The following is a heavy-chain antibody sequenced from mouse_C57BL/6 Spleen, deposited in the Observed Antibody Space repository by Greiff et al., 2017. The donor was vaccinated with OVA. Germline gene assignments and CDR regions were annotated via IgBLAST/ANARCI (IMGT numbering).Heavy chain of an antibody. V-gene: IGHV1-54*01. J-gene: IGHJ3*01. CDR2: INPGSGGT. CDR3: ATNYYYGSSGAY. D-gene: IGHD1-1*01. CDR1: GYAFPNYF. Sequence: QVQLQQSGAELVRPGPSVTVSCKASGYAFPNYFIEWVKQRPGPGLEWIGVINPGSGGTTSNEKFKGNATLTADKSSSSAYVLRSSLTSEDSAVYCCATNYYYGSSGAYWGQGTLVTGAA.